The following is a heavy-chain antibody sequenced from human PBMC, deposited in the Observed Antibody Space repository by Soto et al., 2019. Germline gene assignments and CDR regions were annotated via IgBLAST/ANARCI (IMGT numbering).Heavy chain of an antibody. CDR2: FNPVGVST. CDR3: ETSPFQGGDTYFDT. Sequence: QEQLVQSGGEVKKPGASVTVSCRPPESTFDTHYTHFVRQAPGQGLEWMGLFNPVGVSTRNAQTFQDRPKMTRDTSTRTGSMQWSSLTSEDTAVYYCETSPFQGGDTYFDTWCQGSQVAVSS. J-gene: IGHJ5*02. CDR1: ESTFDTHY. V-gene: IGHV1-46*02. D-gene: IGHD3-16*01.